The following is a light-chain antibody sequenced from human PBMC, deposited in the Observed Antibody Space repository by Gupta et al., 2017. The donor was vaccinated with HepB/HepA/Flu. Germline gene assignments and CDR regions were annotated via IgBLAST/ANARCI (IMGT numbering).Light chain of an antibody. J-gene: IGKJ4*01. CDR1: QSVLYNFNNKNY. V-gene: IGKV4-1*01. Sequence: DIVMTQSPDSLSVSLGERATINCKSSQSVLYNFNNKNYLTWYQQKSGQPPKLLIYWASTRESGVPDRFSGGGSGTNFTLTNSSLQVEDVAVYFCQQDYSSPLTFGAGTKVEIK. CDR2: WAS. CDR3: QQDYSSPLT.